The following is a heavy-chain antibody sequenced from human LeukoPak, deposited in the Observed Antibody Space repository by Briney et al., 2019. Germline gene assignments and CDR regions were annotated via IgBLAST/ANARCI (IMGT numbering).Heavy chain of an antibody. CDR1: GYTFTSYA. CDR2: INTNTGNP. J-gene: IGHJ6*03. D-gene: IGHD3-10*01. Sequence: ASVKVSCKASGYTFTSYAMNWVRRAPGQGLEWMGWINTNTGNPTYAQGFTGRFVFSLDTSVSTAHLQISSLKAEDTAVYFCARGRGASSGSGSHGTTSSYYMDVWGKGTTVTVSS. V-gene: IGHV7-4-1*02. CDR3: ARGRGASSGSGSHGTTSSYYMDV.